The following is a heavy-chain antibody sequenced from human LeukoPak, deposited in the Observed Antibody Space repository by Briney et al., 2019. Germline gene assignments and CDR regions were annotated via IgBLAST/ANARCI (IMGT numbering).Heavy chain of an antibody. Sequence: GGSLRLSCAASGFTFSSYAMSWVRQAPGKGLEWVSAISGSGGSTYYADSVKGRFTISRDNSKNTLYLQMNSLRAEDTAVCYCAKVPGQIYYFDYWGQGTLVTVSS. CDR1: GFTFSSYA. CDR3: AKVPGQIYYFDY. J-gene: IGHJ4*02. CDR2: ISGSGGST. V-gene: IGHV3-23*01.